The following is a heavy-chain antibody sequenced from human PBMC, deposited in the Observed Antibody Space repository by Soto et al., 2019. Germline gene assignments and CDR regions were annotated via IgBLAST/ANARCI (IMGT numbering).Heavy chain of an antibody. D-gene: IGHD2-8*01. CDR2: ISYDGSNK. V-gene: IGHV3-30-3*01. CDR3: ARDPSRLIRWQPVDY. J-gene: IGHJ4*02. Sequence: GGSLRLSCAASGFTFSSYAMHWVRQAPGKGLEWVAVISYDGSNKYYADSVKGRFTISRDNSKNTLYLQMNSLRAEDTTVYYCARDPSRLIRWQPVDYWGQGTLVTVSS. CDR1: GFTFSSYA.